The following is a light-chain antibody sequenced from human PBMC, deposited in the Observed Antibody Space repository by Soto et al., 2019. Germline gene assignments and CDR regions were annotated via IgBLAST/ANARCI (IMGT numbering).Light chain of an antibody. CDR3: QQYSSLPTWT. Sequence: TLSCTASQSVSSNLAWYQQKPGQAPRLLIYDASNRATGIPARFSGSGSGTDFTLTISRLEHEDSAVYHYQQYSSLPTWTLGPGTEVDIK. V-gene: IGKV3D-11*03. CDR1: QSVSSN. J-gene: IGKJ1*01. CDR2: DAS.